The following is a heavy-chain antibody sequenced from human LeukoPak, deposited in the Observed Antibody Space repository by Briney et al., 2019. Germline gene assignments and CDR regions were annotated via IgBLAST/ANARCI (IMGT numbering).Heavy chain of an antibody. CDR3: AREGSLEYYFDY. Sequence: GGSLRLSCAASGFFFNTYWMHWVRQAPGKGLVWVSRINSDGSKTSHADSVKGRFTISRDNAKNTLYLQMNGLRAEDTAVYYCAREGSLEYYFDYWGRGTLVTVSA. J-gene: IGHJ4*02. CDR1: GFFFNTYW. D-gene: IGHD3-10*01. CDR2: INSDGSKT. V-gene: IGHV3-74*01.